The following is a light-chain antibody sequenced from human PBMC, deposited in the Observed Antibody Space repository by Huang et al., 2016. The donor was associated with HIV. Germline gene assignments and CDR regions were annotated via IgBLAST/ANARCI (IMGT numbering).Light chain of an antibody. Sequence: IQLTQSPSSLSASVGDRVTITCRASQGISSYLAWYQQKPGKAPKLLIYAASTLQSGVPSRLSGSGSGTDFTLTINSRQPEDFATYYCQQLNSYPLTFGGGTKVEIK. V-gene: IGKV1-9*01. CDR3: QQLNSYPLT. CDR1: QGISSY. CDR2: AAS. J-gene: IGKJ4*01.